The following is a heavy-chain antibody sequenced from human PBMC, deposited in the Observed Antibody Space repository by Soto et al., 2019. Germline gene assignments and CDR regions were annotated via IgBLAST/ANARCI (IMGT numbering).Heavy chain of an antibody. CDR1: GESVCRTRAA. Sequence: SPAVPRTYALSGESVCRTRAASNRKRKSPSRGLEWLGRTYYRSKWYNDYAVSVKSRITINPDTSKNQFSLQLNSVTPEDTAVYYCAREYCSSTSCYVLEGRLIYYYYYGIGVWGEGTTGTVS. CDR3: AREYCSSTSCYVLEGRLIYYYYYGIGV. CDR2: TYYRSKWYN. V-gene: IGHV6-1*01. D-gene: IGHD2-2*01. J-gene: IGHJ6*01.